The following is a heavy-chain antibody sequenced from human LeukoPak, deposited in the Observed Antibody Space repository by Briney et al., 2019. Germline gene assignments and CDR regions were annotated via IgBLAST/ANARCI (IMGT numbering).Heavy chain of an antibody. CDR1: GFTFNGFW. D-gene: IGHD6-6*01. CDR3: ARDPSYSSSIDY. Sequence: GGSLRLSCAASGFTFNGFWMSWVRQAPGKGLEWVSYISSSGSTIYYADSVKGRFTISRDNAKNSLYLQMNSLRAEDTAVYYCARDPSYSSSIDYWGQGTLVTVSS. CDR2: ISSSGSTI. V-gene: IGHV3-11*01. J-gene: IGHJ4*02.